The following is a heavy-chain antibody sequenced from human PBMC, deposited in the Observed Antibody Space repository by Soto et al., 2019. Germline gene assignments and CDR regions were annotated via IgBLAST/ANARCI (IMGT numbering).Heavy chain of an antibody. Sequence: GASVKVSCKASGGTFSSYAITWVRQAPGRGLEWMGGIIPIFGTANSAQKFQGRVTITADESSNTAYMELSSLRSEDTAVYYCARVPPIMIMFGGVIVPDWFDPWGQGTLVTVSS. CDR1: GGTFSSYA. CDR2: IIPIFGTA. V-gene: IGHV1-69*13. CDR3: ARVPPIMIMFGGVIVPDWFDP. J-gene: IGHJ5*02. D-gene: IGHD3-16*02.